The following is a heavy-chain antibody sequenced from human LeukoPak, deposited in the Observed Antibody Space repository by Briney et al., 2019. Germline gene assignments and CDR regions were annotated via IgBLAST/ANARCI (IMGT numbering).Heavy chain of an antibody. D-gene: IGHD6-6*01. V-gene: IGHV1-2*06. Sequence: ASVKVSCKASGYTFTGYYMHWVRQAPGQGLEWMGRINPNSGGTNYAQKFRGRVTMTRDTSISTAYMELSRLRSDDTAVYYCAVFEYSSSSEQYYFDYWGQGTLVTVSS. CDR3: AVFEYSSSSEQYYFDY. CDR1: GYTFTGYY. J-gene: IGHJ4*02. CDR2: INPNSGGT.